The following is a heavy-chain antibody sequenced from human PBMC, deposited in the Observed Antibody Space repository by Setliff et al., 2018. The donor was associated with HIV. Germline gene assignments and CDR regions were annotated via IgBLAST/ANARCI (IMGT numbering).Heavy chain of an antibody. CDR1: GFTFGSYT. CDR2: IYSGSGST. J-gene: IGHJ4*03. CDR3: ARSPQGGYFDY. V-gene: IGHV3-23*03. Sequence: PGGSLRLSCEASGFTFGSYTMSWVRQAPGKGLEWLSVIYSGSGSTKYADSVKGRFTISRDNSKNTLYLQMNSLRVEDTAVYHCARSPQGGYFDYWGQGTLVTVSS.